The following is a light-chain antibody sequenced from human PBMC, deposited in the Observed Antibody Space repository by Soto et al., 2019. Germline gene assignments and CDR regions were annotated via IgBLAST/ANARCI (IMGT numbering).Light chain of an antibody. CDR1: QSISGY. J-gene: IGKJ4*01. V-gene: IGKV3-11*01. CDR3: RQRSSWPLT. Sequence: EIVLTQSPATLSLSPGERATLSCSASQSISGYLAWFQQKPGQAPRLLRYDASNSAPDIPARFSGSGSGKDFTLTISRLEAEDSAPYYCRQRSSWPLTFGGGTKVEIK. CDR2: DAS.